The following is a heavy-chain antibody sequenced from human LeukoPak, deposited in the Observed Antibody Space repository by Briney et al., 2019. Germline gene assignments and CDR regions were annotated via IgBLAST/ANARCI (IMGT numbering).Heavy chain of an antibody. CDR3: AKSCLDTYYATLTGSDY. V-gene: IGHV3-30*18. Sequence: PGRSLRLSCAASGFTFSNYGMHWVRQAPGKGLEWVAIISYDGSNKYYAGSVKGRFTISRDNSKNTLYLQMNSLRAEDTAVYYCAKSCLDTYYATLTGSDYWGQGTLVTVSS. CDR2: ISYDGSNK. J-gene: IGHJ4*02. CDR1: GFTFSNYG. D-gene: IGHD3-9*01.